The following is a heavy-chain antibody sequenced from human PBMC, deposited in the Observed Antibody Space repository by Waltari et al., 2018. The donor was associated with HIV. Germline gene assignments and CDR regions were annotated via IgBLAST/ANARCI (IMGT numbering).Heavy chain of an antibody. D-gene: IGHD4-17*01. Sequence: QVQLVQSGAEVKKPGASVKVSCKASGYTFTGYYMHWVRQAPGQGLEWMGWINPNSGGTNYAQKFQGWVTMTRDTSISTAYMELSRLRSDDTAVYYCARGGGFTTVTTSSGCDPWGQGTLVTVSS. CDR2: INPNSGGT. V-gene: IGHV1-2*04. CDR3: ARGGGFTTVTTSSGCDP. CDR1: GYTFTGYY. J-gene: IGHJ5*02.